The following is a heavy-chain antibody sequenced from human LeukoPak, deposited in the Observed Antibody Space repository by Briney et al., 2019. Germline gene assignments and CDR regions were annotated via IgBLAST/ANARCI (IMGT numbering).Heavy chain of an antibody. Sequence: SETLSLTCTVSGGSISSGGYYWSWIRQPPGKGLEWIGYIYHSGSTYYNPSLKSRVTISVDRSKNQFSLKLSSVTAADTAVYYCAREIPTEFDYWGQGTLVTVSS. CDR2: IYHSGST. V-gene: IGHV4-30-2*01. J-gene: IGHJ4*02. D-gene: IGHD2-2*02. CDR3: AREIPTEFDY. CDR1: GGSISSGGYY.